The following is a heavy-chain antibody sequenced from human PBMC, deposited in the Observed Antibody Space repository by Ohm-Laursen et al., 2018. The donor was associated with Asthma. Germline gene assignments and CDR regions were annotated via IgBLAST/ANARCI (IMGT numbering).Heavy chain of an antibody. V-gene: IGHV3-48*01. J-gene: IGHJ4*02. Sequence: SLRLSCTASGFTLTAYAVSWVRQAPGKGLEWLSYITSSSTTTYYADSVKGRFIISRDNAKNSLFLQMNSLRVDDTAVYYCATLGDSSITQWGQGTLVTVSS. D-gene: IGHD3-16*01. CDR1: GFTLTAYA. CDR2: ITSSSTTT. CDR3: ATLGDSSITQ.